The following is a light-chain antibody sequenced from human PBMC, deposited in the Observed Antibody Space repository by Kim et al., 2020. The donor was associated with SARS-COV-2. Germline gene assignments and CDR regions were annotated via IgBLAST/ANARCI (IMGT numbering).Light chain of an antibody. J-gene: IGLJ2*01. Sequence: PVKTAKITGGGNNRGNERVKWYQQKPGQAAVLGVYDNTDRTTGIAERVSGSNAGNTATMTIIRFEARDDADYYCQVWHSCSNHPVLFGGGTQLTVL. V-gene: IGLV3-21*03. CDR2: DNT. CDR1: NRGNER. CDR3: QVWHSCSNHPVL.